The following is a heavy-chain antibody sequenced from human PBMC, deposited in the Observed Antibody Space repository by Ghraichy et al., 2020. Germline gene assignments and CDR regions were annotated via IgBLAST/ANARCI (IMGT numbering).Heavy chain of an antibody. V-gene: IGHV4-39*01. CDR3: SGASSRESNWFEY. CDR1: GDSINQSNYY. CDR2: IYYAGST. J-gene: IGHJ5*01. D-gene: IGHD1-1*01. Sequence: SQTLSLTCTVSGDSINQSNYYWGWIRQPPGEGLEWIGNIYYAGSTYYSPSLKSRVTISRDTSKNQFSLRLNSVTAADTAVYYCSGASSRESNWFEYWGQGTLLTVSS.